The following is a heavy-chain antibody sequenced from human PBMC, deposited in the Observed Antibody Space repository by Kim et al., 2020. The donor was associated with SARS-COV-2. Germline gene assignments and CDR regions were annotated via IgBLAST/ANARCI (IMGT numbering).Heavy chain of an antibody. J-gene: IGHJ6*02. CDR2: IYYSGST. CDR1: GGSVSSGSYY. D-gene: IGHD6-13*01. V-gene: IGHV4-61*01. Sequence: SDTLSLTCTVSGGSVSSGSYYWSWIRQPPGKGLEWIGYIYYSGSTNYNPSLKSRVTISVDTSKNQFSLKLSSVTAADTAVYYCARDSRMLVRYYGMDVWGQGTTVTVSS. CDR3: ARDSRMLVRYYGMDV.